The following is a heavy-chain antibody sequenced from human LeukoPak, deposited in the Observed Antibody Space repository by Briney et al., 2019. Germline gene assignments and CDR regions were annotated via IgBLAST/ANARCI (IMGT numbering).Heavy chain of an antibody. V-gene: IGHV4-59*01. D-gene: IGHD4-17*01. J-gene: IGHJ5*02. Sequence: SETPSLTCTVSGDSMSSYLWSWIRQPPGKGLEWIAYNHDSGTTNYNPSLKSRVTTSIDTSKNQFSLKLNSVTPADTAVYYCARSRGGFGDYGSWFDPWGQGTLVTVSS. CDR1: GDSMSSYL. CDR2: NHDSGTT. CDR3: ARSRGGFGDYGSWFDP.